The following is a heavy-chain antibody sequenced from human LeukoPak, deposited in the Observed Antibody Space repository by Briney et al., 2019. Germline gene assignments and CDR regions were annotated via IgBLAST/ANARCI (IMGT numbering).Heavy chain of an antibody. D-gene: IGHD2-2*02. J-gene: IGHJ4*02. CDR1: GFTFSSFA. Sequence: PGGSLRLSCAASGFTFSSFALHWVRQAPGKGLGWVAVISYEDGSNKYYADSVKGRFTISRDNSKHTVYLQMNSLRTEDTAVYYCARESGGNTPYYFDHWGQGTLVTVSS. CDR3: ARESGGNTPYYFDH. V-gene: IGHV3-30*04. CDR2: ISYEDGSNK.